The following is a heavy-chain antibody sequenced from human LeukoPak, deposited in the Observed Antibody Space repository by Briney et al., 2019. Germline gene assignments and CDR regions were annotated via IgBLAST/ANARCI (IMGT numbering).Heavy chain of an antibody. J-gene: IGHJ4*02. D-gene: IGHD4-11*01. V-gene: IGHV3-7*01. CDR3: ARGSTRTVTIPLGY. Sequence: QPGGSLRLSCAASGFTFSSYWMSWVRQAPGKGLKWVANIKQDGSEKYYVDSVKGRFTISRDNAKNSLYLQMNSLRAEDTAVYYCARGSTRTVTIPLGYWGQGTLVTVSS. CDR2: IKQDGSEK. CDR1: GFTFSSYW.